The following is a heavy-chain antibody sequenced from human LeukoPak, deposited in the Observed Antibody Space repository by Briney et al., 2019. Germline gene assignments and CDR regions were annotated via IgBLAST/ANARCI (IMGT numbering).Heavy chain of an antibody. V-gene: IGHV4-61*08. D-gene: IGHD3-10*01. Sequence: SETLSLTCTVSGGSISSGGYYWSWIRQPPGKGLEWIGYIYYSGSTNYNPSLKSRVTISVDTSKNQFSLKLSSVTAADTAVYYCASYMVRGVGEFDPWGQGTLVTVSS. CDR1: GGSISSGGYY. CDR3: ASYMVRGVGEFDP. CDR2: IYYSGST. J-gene: IGHJ5*02.